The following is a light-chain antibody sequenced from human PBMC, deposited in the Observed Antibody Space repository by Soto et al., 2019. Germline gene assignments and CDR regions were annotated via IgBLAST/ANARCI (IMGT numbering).Light chain of an antibody. CDR2: EVN. CDR1: STDVGEYNY. Sequence: QSALTQPASASGSPGQSVTIPCAGTSTDVGEYNYVSWYQQHPGKVPKLIIFEVNKRPSGVPDRFSGSKSGDTASLTVSGLQAEEEAHYYCSSFAGAPVIFGGGTKLTVL. J-gene: IGLJ2*01. CDR3: SSFAGAPVI. V-gene: IGLV2-8*01.